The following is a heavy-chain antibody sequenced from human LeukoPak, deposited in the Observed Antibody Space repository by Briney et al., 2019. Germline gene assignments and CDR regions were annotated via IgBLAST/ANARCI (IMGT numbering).Heavy chain of an antibody. J-gene: IGHJ3*02. CDR1: GFTFSDYY. CDR3: ARGYYDSSGYHWYAFDI. V-gene: IGHV3-11*01. Sequence: GGSLRLSCAASGFTFSDYYMSWIRQAPGKGLEWVPYISSSGSTIYYADSVKGRFTISRDNAKNSLYLQMNSLRAEDTAVYYCARGYYDSSGYHWYAFDIWGQGTMVTVSS. D-gene: IGHD3-22*01. CDR2: ISSSGSTI.